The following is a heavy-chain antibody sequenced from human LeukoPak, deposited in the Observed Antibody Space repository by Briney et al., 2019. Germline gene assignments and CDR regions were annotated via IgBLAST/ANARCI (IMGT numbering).Heavy chain of an antibody. CDR3: ARQVKNAFDI. J-gene: IGHJ3*02. V-gene: IGHV4-59*08. CDR1: GFTFSSYA. Sequence: GSLRLSCAASGFTFSSYAMSWIRQPPGKGLEWIGYIYHSGSTNYNPSLKSRVTISVDTSKNQFSLKLSSVTAADTAVYYCARQVKNAFDIWGQGTMVTVSS. CDR2: IYHSGST. D-gene: IGHD2-21*01.